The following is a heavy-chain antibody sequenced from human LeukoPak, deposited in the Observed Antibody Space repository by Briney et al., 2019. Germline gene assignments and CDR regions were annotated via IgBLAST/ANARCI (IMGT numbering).Heavy chain of an antibody. J-gene: IGHJ6*02. CDR3: ARKGYYFYGMHV. V-gene: IGHV3-48*03. CDR1: GFNLSSYE. Sequence: GGSLRLSCAASGFNLSSYEMKWVRQAPGKGLEWISYISVSGGAIYYADSGKGRFTMSRENAKNSLSLQMSSLTADNTAVYYCARKGYYFYGMHVWGQGTTLPVSS. CDR2: ISVSGGAI.